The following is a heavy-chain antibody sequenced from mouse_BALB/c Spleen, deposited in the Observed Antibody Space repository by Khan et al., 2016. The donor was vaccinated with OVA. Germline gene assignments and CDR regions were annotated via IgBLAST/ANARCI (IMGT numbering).Heavy chain of an antibody. CDR2: ISSSGST. V-gene: IGHV3-2*02. J-gene: IGHJ4*01. CDR1: GYSITSDYA. Sequence: EVQLQESGPGLVKPSQSLSLTCTVTGYSITSDYAWNWIQQFPGNKLEWMGYISSSGSTNYNPALKSRISITRDTSKNQFFLQLNSVTTEDTATYYCARDGSRYNYAMDYWGEGTSVTVSS. CDR3: ARDGSRYNYAMDY. D-gene: IGHD2-3*01.